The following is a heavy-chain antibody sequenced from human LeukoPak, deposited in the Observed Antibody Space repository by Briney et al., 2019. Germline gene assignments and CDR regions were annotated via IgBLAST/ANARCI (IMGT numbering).Heavy chain of an antibody. CDR3: ARVGITMVRGVSYYYYYYMDV. CDR2: ISAYNGNT. D-gene: IGHD3-10*01. J-gene: IGHJ6*03. V-gene: IGHV1-18*01. Sequence: GASVKVSCKASGYTFTNYGISWVRQAPGQGLEWMGWISAYNGNTNYAQKLQGRVTMTTDTSTSTAYMELRSLRSDDTAVYYCARVGITMVRGVSYYYYYYMDVWGKGTTVTISS. CDR1: GYTFTNYG.